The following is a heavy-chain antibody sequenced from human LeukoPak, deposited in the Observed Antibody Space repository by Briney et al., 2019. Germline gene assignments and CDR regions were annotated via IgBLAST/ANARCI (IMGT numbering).Heavy chain of an antibody. D-gene: IGHD1-1*01. V-gene: IGHV5-51*01. CDR3: ARLTNWNDFDY. Sequence: GVSLKISCKGSGYSFTSYWIGWVRQMHGKGPEWMGIIYPGDSDTRYSPSFQGQVTISADKSISTAYLQWSSLKASDTVMYYCARLTNWNDFDYWGQGTLVTVSS. CDR2: IYPGDSDT. J-gene: IGHJ4*02. CDR1: GYSFTSYW.